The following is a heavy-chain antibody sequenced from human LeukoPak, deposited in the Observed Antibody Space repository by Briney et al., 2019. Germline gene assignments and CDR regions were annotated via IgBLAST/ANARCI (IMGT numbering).Heavy chain of an antibody. CDR3: ARSEGSSSSGYYYYYMDV. J-gene: IGHJ6*03. CDR2: ISSSSSYI. CDR1: GFTFSTYR. V-gene: IGHV3-21*01. D-gene: IGHD6-6*01. Sequence: PGGSPRLSCAASGFTFSTYRMDWVRQAPGKGLEWVSSISSSSSYIYYADSVKGRFTISRDNAKNSLYLQMNSLRAEDTAVYYCARSEGSSSSGYYYYYMDVWGKGTTVTVSS.